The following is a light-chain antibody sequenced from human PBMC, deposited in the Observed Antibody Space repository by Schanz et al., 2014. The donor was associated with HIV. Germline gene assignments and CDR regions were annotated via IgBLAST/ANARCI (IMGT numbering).Light chain of an antibody. Sequence: EIVMTQSPATLSVSPGERATLSCRASQSVGNSLAWHQQKPGQAPRLLIYGASSRATGIPDRFSGSGSGTDFTLTISRLEPEDFAVYYCQQYGSSPPTFGPGTKVEIK. CDR1: QSVGNS. CDR2: GAS. CDR3: QQYGSSPPT. V-gene: IGKV3-20*01. J-gene: IGKJ3*01.